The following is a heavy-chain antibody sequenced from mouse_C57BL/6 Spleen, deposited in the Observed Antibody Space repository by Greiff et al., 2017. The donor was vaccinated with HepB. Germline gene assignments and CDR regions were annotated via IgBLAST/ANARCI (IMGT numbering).Heavy chain of an antibody. CDR3: ARGGDGSSYGAMDY. CDR1: GYAFSSSW. CDR2: IYPGDGDT. V-gene: IGHV1-82*01. J-gene: IGHJ4*01. D-gene: IGHD1-1*01. Sequence: QVQLQHSGPELVKPGASVKISCKASGYAFSSSWMNWVKQRPGKGLEWIGRIYPGDGDTNYNGKFKGKATLTADKSSSTAYMQLSSLTSEDSAVYFCARGGDGSSYGAMDYWGQGTSVTVSS.